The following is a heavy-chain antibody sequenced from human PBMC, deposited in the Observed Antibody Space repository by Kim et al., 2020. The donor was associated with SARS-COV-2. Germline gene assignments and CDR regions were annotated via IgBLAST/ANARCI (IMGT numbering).Heavy chain of an antibody. CDR3: AKDFTPQWLNSNGMDV. Sequence: GGSLRLSCAASGFTFSTYAMNWVRQAPRKGLEWVSDISGSGDSTNYADSVKGRFTISRDNSKNTLYLQMNSLRAEDTAVYYCAKDFTPQWLNSNGMDVWGQGTAVIVSS. V-gene: IGHV3-23*01. CDR1: GFTFSTYA. CDR2: ISGSGDST. J-gene: IGHJ6*02. D-gene: IGHD6-19*01.